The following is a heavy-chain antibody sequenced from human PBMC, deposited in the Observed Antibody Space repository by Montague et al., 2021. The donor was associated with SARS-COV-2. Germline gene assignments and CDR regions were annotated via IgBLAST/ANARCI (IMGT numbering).Heavy chain of an antibody. J-gene: IGHJ6*02. CDR3: ARESSSRHGMDV. D-gene: IGHD6-13*01. V-gene: IGHV3-48*03. Sequence: SLRLSCAVSDFTFSSYEMNWVRQAPGKGLEWVSYISSGGRAIYYADSVKGRFTLSRDNAKNSLSLQMNSLRAEDTAVYYCARESSSRHGMDVWGHGTTVTVS. CDR2: ISSGGRAI. CDR1: DFTFSSYE.